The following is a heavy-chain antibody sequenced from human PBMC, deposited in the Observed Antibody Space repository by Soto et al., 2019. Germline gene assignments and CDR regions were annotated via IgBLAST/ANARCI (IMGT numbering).Heavy chain of an antibody. CDR1: GVSITSSTYY. D-gene: IGHD3-3*02. Sequence: SDTLSLTCTVHGVSITSSTYYWGWIRQPPGKGLEWIGSIYYSGSTYYNPSLKSRVTISVDTSKNQFSLKLSSVTAADTAVYYCARVLGNDAFDIWGQGTMVT. CDR2: IYYSGST. J-gene: IGHJ3*02. CDR3: ARVLGNDAFDI. V-gene: IGHV4-39*07.